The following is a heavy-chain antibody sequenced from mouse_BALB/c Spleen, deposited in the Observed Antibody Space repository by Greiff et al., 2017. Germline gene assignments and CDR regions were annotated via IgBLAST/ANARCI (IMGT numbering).Heavy chain of an antibody. J-gene: IGHJ3*01. V-gene: IGHV3-6*02. CDR1: GYSITSGYY. D-gene: IGHD2-14*01. Sequence: DVKLVESGPGLVKPSQSLSLTCSVTGYSITSGYYWSWIRQLPRNQLEWMGYITYDGSNNYNPSLKNRISITRDTSKNQFFLKLNSVTTEDTATYYCARGRYRYDDVPSFAYWGQGTLVTVSA. CDR3: ARGRYRYDDVPSFAY. CDR2: ITYDGSN.